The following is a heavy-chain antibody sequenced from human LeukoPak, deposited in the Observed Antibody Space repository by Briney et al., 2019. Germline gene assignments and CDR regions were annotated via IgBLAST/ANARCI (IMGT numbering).Heavy chain of an antibody. D-gene: IGHD5-18*01. CDR1: GFSFSSYA. V-gene: IGHV3-23*01. CDR2: ISGSGGST. CDR3: AKDGYSYGLWGGTNVDY. Sequence: PGASLRLSCAVSGFSFSSYAMSWVRQAPGEGLELVSAISGSGGSTYYADSVKGRFTISRDNSKNTLYLQMNSLRAEDTAVYYCAKDGYSYGLWGGTNVDYWGQGTLVTVSS. J-gene: IGHJ4*02.